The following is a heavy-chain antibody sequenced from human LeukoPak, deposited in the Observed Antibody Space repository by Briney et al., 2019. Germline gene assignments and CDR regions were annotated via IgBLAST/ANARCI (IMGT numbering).Heavy chain of an antibody. CDR3: ARSAWVRFLEWLPGHYDY. J-gene: IGHJ4*02. CDR2: IYYSGST. Sequence: SETLSLTCAVYGGSFSGYYWSWIRQPPGKGLEWIGSIYYSGSTYYNPSLKSRVTISVDTSKNQFSLKLSSVTAADTAVYYCARSAWVRFLEWLPGHYDYWGQGTLVTVSS. CDR1: GGSFSGYY. V-gene: IGHV4-34*01. D-gene: IGHD3-3*01.